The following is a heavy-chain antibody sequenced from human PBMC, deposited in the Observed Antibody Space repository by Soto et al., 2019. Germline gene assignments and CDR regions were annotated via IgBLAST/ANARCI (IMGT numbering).Heavy chain of an antibody. Sequence: EVQLLESGGGLVQPGGSLRLYCAGSGFTFSSYAMSWVRQAPGKGLEWVSAISGSGDTTYYADSVKGRFTISRDNSKNTLYLQMNSLRVEDTAVYYCAKDMKYNWNDDDYWGHGILVTVSS. J-gene: IGHJ4*01. CDR3: AKDMKYNWNDDDY. D-gene: IGHD1-20*01. V-gene: IGHV3-23*01. CDR1: GFTFSSYA. CDR2: ISGSGDTT.